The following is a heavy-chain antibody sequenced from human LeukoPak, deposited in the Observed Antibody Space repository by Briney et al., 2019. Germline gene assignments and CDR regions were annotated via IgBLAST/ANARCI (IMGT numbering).Heavy chain of an antibody. Sequence: GGSLRLSCAASGFTFSSSAMSWVRQAPGKGLEWVSAISGSGDRTYYADSVKGRFTISRDNSKNTLYLQMNSLRAEDTAVYYCARDPLYCSSTSCYSTLDYWGQGTLVTVSS. CDR3: ARDPLYCSSTSCYSTLDY. CDR2: ISGSGDRT. D-gene: IGHD2-2*02. J-gene: IGHJ4*02. V-gene: IGHV3-23*01. CDR1: GFTFSSSA.